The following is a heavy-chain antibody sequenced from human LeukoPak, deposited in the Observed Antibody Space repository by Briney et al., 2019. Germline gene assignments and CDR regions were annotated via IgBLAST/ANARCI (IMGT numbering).Heavy chain of an antibody. CDR2: ISGSGGST. Sequence: SGGSLRLSCAASGFTFSSYEMNWVRQAPGRGLEWVSAISGSGGSTYYADSVKGRFTISRDNSKNTLYLQMNSLRAEDTAAYYCAKDGATPFAGYCSSTSCYYDYWGQGTLVTVSS. J-gene: IGHJ4*02. D-gene: IGHD2-2*01. V-gene: IGHV3-23*01. CDR3: AKDGATPFAGYCSSTSCYYDY. CDR1: GFTFSSYE.